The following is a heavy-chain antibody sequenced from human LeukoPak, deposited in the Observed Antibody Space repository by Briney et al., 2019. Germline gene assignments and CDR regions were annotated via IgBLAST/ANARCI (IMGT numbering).Heavy chain of an antibody. V-gene: IGHV4-59*12. CDR2: IYYSGST. CDR1: GGSISTYY. D-gene: IGHD4-17*01. J-gene: IGHJ4*02. Sequence: SQTLSLTCTVSGGSISTYYWSWIRQPPGKGLEWIGDIYYSGSTNYNPSLKSRVSISVDTSKNQFSLKLSSVTAADTAVYYCARSSARRSFDFDGWGQGTLVTVSS. CDR3: ARSSARRSFDFDG.